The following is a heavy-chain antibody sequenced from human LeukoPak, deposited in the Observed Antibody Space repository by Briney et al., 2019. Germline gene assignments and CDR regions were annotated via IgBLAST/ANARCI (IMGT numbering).Heavy chain of an antibody. CDR2: IYPGDSDT. CDR3: ARHPHSSRSYYYYGMDV. J-gene: IGHJ6*02. Sequence: GESLKISCKGSGYSFTSYWIGWVRQMPGKGLEWMGIIYPGDSDTRYSPSFQGQVTISADKSISTAYLQWSSLKASDTAMYYCARHPHSSRSYYYYGMDVWGQGTTVTVSS. CDR1: GYSFTSYW. V-gene: IGHV5-51*01. D-gene: IGHD6-13*01.